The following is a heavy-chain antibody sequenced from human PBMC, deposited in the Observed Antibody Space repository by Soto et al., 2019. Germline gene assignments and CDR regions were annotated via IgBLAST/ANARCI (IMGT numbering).Heavy chain of an antibody. CDR2: INHSGST. Sequence: SETLSLTCAVYGGSFSGYYWSWIRQPPGKGLEWIGEINHSGSTNYNPSLKSRVTISVDTSKNQFSLKLSSVTAADTAVYYCARGRSLWSGEHYNWFDPWGQGTLVTVSS. CDR3: ARGRSLWSGEHYNWFDP. D-gene: IGHD3-10*01. J-gene: IGHJ5*02. V-gene: IGHV4-34*01. CDR1: GGSFSGYY.